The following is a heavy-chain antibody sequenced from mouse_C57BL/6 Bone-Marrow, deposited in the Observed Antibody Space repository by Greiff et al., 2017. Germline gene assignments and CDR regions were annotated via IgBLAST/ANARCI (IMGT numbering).Heavy chain of an antibody. CDR2: IYPRSGNT. D-gene: IGHD1-1*01. CDR1: GYTFTSYG. V-gene: IGHV1-81*01. J-gene: IGHJ1*03. CDR3: AREGYYYGSSWYWYFDV. Sequence: QVHVKQSGAELARPGASVKLSCKASGYTFTSYGISWVKQRTGQGLEWIGEIYPRSGNTYYNEKFKGKATLTADKSSSTAYMELRSLTSEDSAVYFCAREGYYYGSSWYWYFDVWGTGTTVTVSS.